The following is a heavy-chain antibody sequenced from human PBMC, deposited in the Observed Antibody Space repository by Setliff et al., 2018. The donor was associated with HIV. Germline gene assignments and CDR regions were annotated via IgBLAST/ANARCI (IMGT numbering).Heavy chain of an antibody. J-gene: IGHJ3*02. Sequence: SETLSLTCSVSGGSFSGYYWSWIRQPPGKGLEWIGYIYIYNSGSTNYNPSLKSRVTISVDTSKNQFSLKLSSVTAADTAVYYCARETGGDYDSTDAFDIWGQGTMVTVSS. V-gene: IGHV4-4*08. CDR1: GGSFSGYY. CDR2: IYIYNSGST. D-gene: IGHD3-22*01. CDR3: ARETGGDYDSTDAFDI.